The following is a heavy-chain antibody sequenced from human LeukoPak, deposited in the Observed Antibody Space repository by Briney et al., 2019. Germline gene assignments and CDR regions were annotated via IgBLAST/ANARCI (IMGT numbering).Heavy chain of an antibody. J-gene: IGHJ6*03. V-gene: IGHV4-39*01. Sequence: SETLSLTCTVSGGSISSSSYYWGWIRQPPGKGLEWIGSIYYSGCTYYNPSLKSRVTISVDTSKNQFSLKLSSVTAADTAVYFCARQLYVSGSYYAPMDVWGKGTTVTISS. CDR2: IYYSGCT. D-gene: IGHD3-10*01. CDR1: GGSISSSSYY. CDR3: ARQLYVSGSYYAPMDV.